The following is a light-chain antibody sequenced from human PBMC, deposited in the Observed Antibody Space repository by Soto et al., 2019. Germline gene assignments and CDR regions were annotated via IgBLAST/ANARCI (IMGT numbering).Light chain of an antibody. CDR2: DAS. CDR1: QSVSSH. CDR3: QQRSSAIT. J-gene: IGKJ5*01. V-gene: IGKV3-11*01. Sequence: EIVLTQSPATLSLYPWERATLSCRASQSVSSHLAWFQQRPGQAPRLLIYDASNRATGIPARFSGRGSGTDFTLTISSLEPEDFAVYHCQQRSSAITFGQGTRLEIK.